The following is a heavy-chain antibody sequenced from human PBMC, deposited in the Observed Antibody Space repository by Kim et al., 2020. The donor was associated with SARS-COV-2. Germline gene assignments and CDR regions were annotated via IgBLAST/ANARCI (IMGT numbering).Heavy chain of an antibody. V-gene: IGHV4-4*02. Sequence: SETLSLTCALSGASITSSYWWSWVRRTPGTGLEWIGEIYYSGNTRYNPSLKNRVTISMDKSNNRISLRVSSVTAADTALYYCARGSGYVPFEDWGQGTLV. D-gene: IGHD5-12*01. CDR1: GASITSSYW. CDR2: IYYSGNT. J-gene: IGHJ4*02. CDR3: ARGSGYVPFED.